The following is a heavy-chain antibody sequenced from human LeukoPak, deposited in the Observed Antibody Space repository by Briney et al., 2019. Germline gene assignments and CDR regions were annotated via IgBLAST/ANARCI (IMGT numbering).Heavy chain of an antibody. Sequence: SETLSLTCAVYGGSFSDYYWSWIRQPPGKGPEWIGEINHSGSTKYNPSLKTRVTISLDTSKNQFSLNLSSVTAADTAVYYCARVRFGGGYKRLYFFDFWGQGTLVTVSS. CDR1: GGSFSDYY. J-gene: IGHJ4*02. CDR3: ARVRFGGGYKRLYFFDF. V-gene: IGHV4-34*01. D-gene: IGHD1-26*01. CDR2: INHSGST.